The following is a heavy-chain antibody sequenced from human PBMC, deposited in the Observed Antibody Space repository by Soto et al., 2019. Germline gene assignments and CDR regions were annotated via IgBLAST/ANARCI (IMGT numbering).Heavy chain of an antibody. CDR1: GGSISSYY. D-gene: IGHD6-19*01. CDR3: ARHLPTGSSSGWLYYFDY. V-gene: IGHV4-59*08. J-gene: IGHJ4*02. Sequence: SETLSLTCTVSGGSISSYYWSWIRQPPGKGLEWIGYIYYSGSTNYNPSLKSRVTISVDTSKNQFSLKLSSVTAADTAVYYCARHLPTGSSSGWLYYFDYWGQGTLVTVSS. CDR2: IYYSGST.